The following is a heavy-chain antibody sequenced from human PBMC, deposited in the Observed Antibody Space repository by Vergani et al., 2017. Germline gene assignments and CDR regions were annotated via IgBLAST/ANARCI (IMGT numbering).Heavy chain of an antibody. D-gene: IGHD6-19*01. V-gene: IGHV7-4-1*01. Sequence: QEHLVHSGSELKKPGASVKVSCKASGYSFNNYAIHWVRQSPGQGLEWMGWFNPTTGNPTYARAFTGRFVLSLDTSISTAYLQIGSLKAEDTAVYFCARAKRGRLAVGATDSWGKGTLLTVSS. J-gene: IGHJ5*01. CDR2: FNPTTGNP. CDR3: ARAKRGRLAVGATDS. CDR1: GYSFNNYA.